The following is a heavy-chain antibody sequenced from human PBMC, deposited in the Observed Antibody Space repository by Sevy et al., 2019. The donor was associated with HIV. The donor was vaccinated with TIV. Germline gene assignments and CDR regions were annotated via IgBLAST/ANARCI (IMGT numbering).Heavy chain of an antibody. J-gene: IGHJ4*02. D-gene: IGHD3-10*01. CDR1: GFTFGDYP. CDR2: IRSKPYGGTT. V-gene: IGHV3-49*03. CDR3: TRDPLGQLPDY. Sequence: GGSLRLSCTTSGFTFGDYPMGWSRQAPGKGLEWVGFIRSKPYGGTTEYAASVTGRFIISRDDSRSIAYLQMNSLKTDDTAVYYCTRDPLGQLPDYWGQGTLVTVSS.